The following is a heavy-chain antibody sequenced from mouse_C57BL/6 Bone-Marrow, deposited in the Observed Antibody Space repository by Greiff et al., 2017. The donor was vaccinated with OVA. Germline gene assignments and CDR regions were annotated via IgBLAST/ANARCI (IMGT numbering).Heavy chain of an antibody. D-gene: IGHD3-3*01. V-gene: IGHV14-4*01. J-gene: IGHJ4*01. CDR3: TTRAYYYAMDY. CDR2: IDPENGDT. Sequence: EVQLQQSGAELVRPGASVKLSCTASGFNIKDAYMHWVKQRPEQGLEWIGWIDPENGDTEYASKFQGKATISADTSSNTAYLQLSSLTSEDTAVYYCTTRAYYYAMDYWGQGTSVTVSS. CDR1: GFNIKDAY.